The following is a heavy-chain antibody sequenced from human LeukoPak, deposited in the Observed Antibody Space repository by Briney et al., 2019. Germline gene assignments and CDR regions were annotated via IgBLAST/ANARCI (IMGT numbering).Heavy chain of an antibody. Sequence: SETLSLTCTVSDDSISTYYWSWIRQPPGKGLEWIGYIYYSGSTNCNPSLKSRVTISADTSKNQFSLKLSSVTAADTAVYYCAGGWIQPGAFDIWGQGTMVTVSS. CDR2: IYYSGST. V-gene: IGHV4-59*01. CDR3: AGGWIQPGAFDI. CDR1: DDSISTYY. J-gene: IGHJ3*02. D-gene: IGHD5-18*01.